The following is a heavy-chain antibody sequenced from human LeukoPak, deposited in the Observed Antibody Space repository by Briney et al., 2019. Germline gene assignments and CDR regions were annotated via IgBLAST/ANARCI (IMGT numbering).Heavy chain of an antibody. CDR1: GGSISNYY. J-gene: IGHJ4*02. D-gene: IGHD2-21*02. CDR2: IYYSGST. V-gene: IGHV4-59*01. Sequence: SETLSLTCTVSGGSISNYYWSWIRQPPGKGLEWIGYIYYSGSTTYNPSLKSRVTISVDMSKNQFSLMLSSVTAADTAVYYCARRADCGGDCYVFDYWGQGTLVTVSS. CDR3: ARRADCGGDCYVFDY.